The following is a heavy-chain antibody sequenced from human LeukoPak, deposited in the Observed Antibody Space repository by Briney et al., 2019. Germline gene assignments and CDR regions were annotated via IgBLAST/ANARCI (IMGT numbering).Heavy chain of an antibody. Sequence: GGSLRLSCAVSGFTFSSYWVNWVRQAPGKGREWVASIRQDGGEKSYVDSVKGRFTISRDNTKNSLYLQMSSLRAEDTAVYYCARDGTAPGLYFDLWGQGTLVTVSS. J-gene: IGHJ4*01. CDR2: IRQDGGEK. CDR1: GFTFSSYW. V-gene: IGHV3-7*01. CDR3: ARDGTAPGLYFDL. D-gene: IGHD6-13*01.